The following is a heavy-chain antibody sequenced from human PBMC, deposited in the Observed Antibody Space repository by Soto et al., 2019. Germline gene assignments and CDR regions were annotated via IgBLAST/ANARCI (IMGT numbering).Heavy chain of an antibody. CDR1: GGTFSSYA. Sequence: ASVKVSCKAPGGTFSSYAISWVRQAPGQGLEWMGGIIPIFGTANYAQKFQGRVTITADESTSTAYMELSSLRSEDTAVYYCARDPGKGYDFWSGYSRGGMDVWGQGTTVTVSS. CDR3: ARDPGKGYDFWSGYSRGGMDV. CDR2: IIPIFGTA. V-gene: IGHV1-69*13. J-gene: IGHJ6*02. D-gene: IGHD3-3*01.